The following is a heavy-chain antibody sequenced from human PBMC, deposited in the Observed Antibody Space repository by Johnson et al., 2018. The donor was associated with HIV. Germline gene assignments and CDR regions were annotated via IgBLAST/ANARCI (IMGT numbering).Heavy chain of an antibody. CDR2: MWYDGSNK. CDR3: ARAGIVFDI. D-gene: IGHD2-15*01. J-gene: IGHJ3*02. Sequence: VQLVESGGGVVQPGRSLRLSCAASGFTFSTYGMHWVRQAPGKGLEWVAVMWYDGSNKYYADSVKGRFTISRDNSKNTLYLQMNSLRAEDTAVYYCARAGIVFDIWGQGTMVTVSS. V-gene: IGHV3-33*01. CDR1: GFTFSTYG.